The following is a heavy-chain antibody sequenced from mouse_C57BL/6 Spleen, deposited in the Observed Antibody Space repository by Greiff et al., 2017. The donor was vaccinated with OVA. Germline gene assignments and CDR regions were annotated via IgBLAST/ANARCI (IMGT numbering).Heavy chain of an antibody. J-gene: IGHJ2*01. CDR3: ARDGDYGDYGLGRRYFEY. CDR1: GYTFTSYW. CDR2: IHPNSGST. D-gene: IGHD2-13*01. Sequence: QVQLQQPGAELVKPGASVKLSCKASGYTFTSYWMHWVKQRPGQGLEWIGMIHPNSGSTNYNEKFKSKATLTVDKSSSTAYMQLSSLTSEDSAVYYWARDGDYGDYGLGRRYFEYWGQGTTVTVSS. V-gene: IGHV1-64*01.